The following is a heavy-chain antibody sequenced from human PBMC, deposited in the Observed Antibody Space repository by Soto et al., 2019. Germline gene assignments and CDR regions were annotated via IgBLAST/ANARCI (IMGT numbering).Heavy chain of an antibody. V-gene: IGHV4-59*01. CDR1: GGSISTYY. Sequence: SETLSLTCTVSGGSISTYYWSWIRQPPSKGLEWIGYTHYSGSTNYNPSLKTRVTISVDMSKIQFSLRLSSVTAADTAVYYCARQIVELIPYFDHWGQGSLVTVSS. D-gene: IGHD3-22*01. J-gene: IGHJ4*02. CDR3: ARQIVELIPYFDH. CDR2: THYSGST.